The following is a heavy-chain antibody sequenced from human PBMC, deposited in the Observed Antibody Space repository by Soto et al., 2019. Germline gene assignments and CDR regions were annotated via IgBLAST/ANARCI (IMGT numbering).Heavy chain of an antibody. CDR1: GGTFSSYT. CDR2: IIPILGIA. J-gene: IGHJ6*03. D-gene: IGHD6-6*01. Sequence: QVQLVQSGAEVKKPGSSVKVSCKASGGTFSSYTISWVRQAPGQGLEWMGRIIPILGIANYAQKFQGRVTITADKSTSTAYMELSSLRSEDTAVYYCARYAASSSSSNYYYYMDVWGKGTTVTVSS. CDR3: ARYAASSSSSNYYYYMDV. V-gene: IGHV1-69*02.